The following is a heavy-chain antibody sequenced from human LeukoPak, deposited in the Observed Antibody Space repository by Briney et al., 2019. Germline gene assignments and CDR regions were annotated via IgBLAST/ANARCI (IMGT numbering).Heavy chain of an antibody. CDR2: IYYSGST. D-gene: IGHD1-26*01. J-gene: IGHJ4*02. CDR3: ASLQRRGSYFRDY. CDR1: GGSISSYY. Sequence: SSETLSLTCTVSGGSISSYYWSWIRQPPGKGLEWIGYIYYSGSTNYNPSLKSRVTISVDTSKNQFSLKLSSVTAADTAVYYCASLQRRGSYFRDYWGQGTLVTVSS. V-gene: IGHV4-59*01.